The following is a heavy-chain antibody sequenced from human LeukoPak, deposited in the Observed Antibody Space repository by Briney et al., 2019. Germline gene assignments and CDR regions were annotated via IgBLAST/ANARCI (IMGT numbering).Heavy chain of an antibody. V-gene: IGHV4-59*08. Sequence: SSETLSLTCTVSGGSISSYYWSWIRQPPGKGLEWIGYIYYSGSTNYNPSLKSRVTISVDTSKNQFSLKLSSVTAADTAVYYCARLTMVRGVIIDYYYGMDVWGQGTTVTVSS. J-gene: IGHJ6*02. D-gene: IGHD3-10*01. CDR3: ARLTMVRGVIIDYYYGMDV. CDR2: IYYSGST. CDR1: GGSISSYY.